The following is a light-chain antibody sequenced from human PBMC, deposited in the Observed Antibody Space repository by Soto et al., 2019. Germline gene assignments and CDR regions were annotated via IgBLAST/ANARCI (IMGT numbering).Light chain of an antibody. Sequence: EIVLTQSPATLSLSTGERATLSCRASQSVSSYLAWYQQKPGQAPRLLIYDASNRATGIPARFSGSGSGTDFTLTISSLEPEDFAFYYCQQRSNWPWTFGQVTKLDIK. V-gene: IGKV3-11*01. CDR3: QQRSNWPWT. J-gene: IGKJ1*01. CDR1: QSVSSY. CDR2: DAS.